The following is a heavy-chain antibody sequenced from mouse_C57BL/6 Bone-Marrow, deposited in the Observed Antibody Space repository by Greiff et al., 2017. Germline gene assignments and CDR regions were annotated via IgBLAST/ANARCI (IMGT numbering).Heavy chain of an antibody. CDR2: IYPRSGNT. D-gene: IGHD1-1*01. CDR1: GYTFTSYG. J-gene: IGHJ2*01. CDR3: ARCIGGVVATN. Sequence: VQLQQSGAELARPGASVKLSCKASGYTFTSYGISWVKQRTGQGLEWIGEIYPRSGNTYYNEKFKGKATLTADKSSSTAYMELRSLTSEDSAVYFCARCIGGVVATNWGQGTTLTVSS. V-gene: IGHV1-81*01.